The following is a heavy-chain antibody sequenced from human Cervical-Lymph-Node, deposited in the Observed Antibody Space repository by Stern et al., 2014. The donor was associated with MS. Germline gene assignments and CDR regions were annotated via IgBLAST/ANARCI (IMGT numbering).Heavy chain of an antibody. CDR3: ARDPYSRFYGMDV. D-gene: IGHD1-26*01. CDR2: INHSGGT. J-gene: IGHJ6*02. CDR1: GGSFSGYY. Sequence: QVQLQQWGAGLLKPSETLSLTCAVYGGSFSGYYWSWIRQPPGKGLEWIGEINHSGGTNYNPSLQSRVTISVDTSKNQFSLKVSSVTAADTAVYYCARDPYSRFYGMDVWGQGTTVTVSS. V-gene: IGHV4-34*01.